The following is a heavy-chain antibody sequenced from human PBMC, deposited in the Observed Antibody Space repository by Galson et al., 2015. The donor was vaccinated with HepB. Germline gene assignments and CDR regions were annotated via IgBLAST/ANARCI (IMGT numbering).Heavy chain of an antibody. Sequence: SVKVSCKASGYTFTSYAMNWVRQAPGQGLEWMGWINTNTGNPTYAQGFTGRFVFSLDTSVSTAYLQISSLKAEDTAVYYCTRENRADPTSFDYWGQGTLVTVSS. CDR2: INTNTGNP. CDR3: TRENRADPTSFDY. J-gene: IGHJ4*02. D-gene: IGHD1-14*01. CDR1: GYTFTSYA. V-gene: IGHV7-4-1*02.